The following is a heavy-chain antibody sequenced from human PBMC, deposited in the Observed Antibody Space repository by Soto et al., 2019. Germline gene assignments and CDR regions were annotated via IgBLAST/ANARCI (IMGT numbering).Heavy chain of an antibody. CDR1: GFSFSNAW. CDR2: IKSKSDGETI. V-gene: IGHV3-15*07. CDR3: TTGRQSSGSHAYY. D-gene: IGHD6-19*01. J-gene: IGHJ4*02. Sequence: EVQLVESGGGLVKPGGSLRLSCAASGFSFSNAWMNWVRQAPGKGLEWVGRIKSKSDGETIHYAAPVNCRFTISRDDSQNTLYLQMNSLKTEDTSVYYCTTGRQSSGSHAYYWGQGTLVTVSS.